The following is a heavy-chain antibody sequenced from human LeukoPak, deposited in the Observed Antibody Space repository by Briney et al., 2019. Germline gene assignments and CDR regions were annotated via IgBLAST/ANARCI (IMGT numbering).Heavy chain of an antibody. J-gene: IGHJ4*02. Sequence: PGGSLRLSCAASGFTFSSYWMSWVRRAPRKGLEWVASIKPDGSEKYYVDSVKGRFTISRDNAKNSLYLQMNSLRAEDTAVYYCARGGGNFDYWGQGTRVTVSS. CDR2: IKPDGSEK. V-gene: IGHV3-7*04. CDR3: ARGGGNFDY. D-gene: IGHD1-1*01. CDR1: GFTFSSYW.